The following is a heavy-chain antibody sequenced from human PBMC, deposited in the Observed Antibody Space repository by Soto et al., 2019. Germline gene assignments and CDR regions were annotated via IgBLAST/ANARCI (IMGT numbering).Heavy chain of an antibody. V-gene: IGHV4-4*02. J-gene: IGHJ4*02. CDR3: ARSEATVPDY. D-gene: IGHD4-17*01. CDR1: GGSMSSSNW. Sequence: KTSETLSLTCTVSGGSMSSSNWWNWVRQPPGKGLEWIGETHHSGRTNYNPSLKSRVIIAVDRSKNHFSLKLSSVTAADTAVYYCARSEATVPDYWGQGTLVTVSS. CDR2: THHSGRT.